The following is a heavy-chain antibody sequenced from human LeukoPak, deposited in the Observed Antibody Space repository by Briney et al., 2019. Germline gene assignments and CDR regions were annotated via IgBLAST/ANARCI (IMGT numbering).Heavy chain of an antibody. CDR1: GASISSGGYS. V-gene: IGHV4-30-2*01. CDR2: TYHSGST. Sequence: SETLSLTCAVSGASISSGGYSWSWIRQPPGKGLEWIGYTYHSGSTYYNPSLKSRVSISVDRSKNQFSLNLSSVTAADTAVYYCARESPYYYGIDVWGQGTTVTVSS. CDR3: ARESPYYYGIDV. J-gene: IGHJ6*02.